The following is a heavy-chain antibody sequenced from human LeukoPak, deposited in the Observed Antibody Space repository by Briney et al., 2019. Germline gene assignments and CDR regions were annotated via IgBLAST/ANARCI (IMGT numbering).Heavy chain of an antibody. CDR3: AGYSSGYYYAGKYFDY. Sequence: SETLSLTCTVSYGSISDISYYWGWIRQPPGKGLEWIGSIYYSGRTYYNSSLKSRVTISVDKSKNQFSLKLSSVTAADTAVYYCAGYSSGYYYAGKYFDYWGQGTLVTVSS. CDR1: YGSISDISYY. CDR2: IYYSGRT. J-gene: IGHJ4*02. D-gene: IGHD3-22*01. V-gene: IGHV4-39*07.